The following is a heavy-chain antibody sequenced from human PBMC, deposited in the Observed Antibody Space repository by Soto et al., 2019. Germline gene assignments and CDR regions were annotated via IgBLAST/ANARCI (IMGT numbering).Heavy chain of an antibody. CDR2: IYPGDSET. CDR1: GYTLSNFW. D-gene: IGHD6-13*01. CDR3: ARSPRSSPYFDY. V-gene: IGHV5-51*01. Sequence: HGESLKISCQCSGYTLSNFWIAWVRQLPGQGLEWMGIIYPGDSETRYSPSFHGKVTISADRSIGTAYLQWSSLEASDSGFYFCARSPRSSPYFDYWGQGALVTVSS. J-gene: IGHJ4*02.